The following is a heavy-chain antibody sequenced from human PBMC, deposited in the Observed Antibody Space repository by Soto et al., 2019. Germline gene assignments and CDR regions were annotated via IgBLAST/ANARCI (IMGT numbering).Heavy chain of an antibody. Sequence: PSETLSLTCTVSGGSISSSSYYWGWIRQPPGKGLEWIGSIYYSGSTYYNPSLKSRVTISVDTSKNQFSLKMSAVTAADTAVYYCAIHSGVITKPPSHVDYWGQGTLVTVSS. CDR3: AIHSGVITKPPSHVDY. V-gene: IGHV4-39*01. D-gene: IGHD3-22*01. J-gene: IGHJ4*02. CDR1: GGSISSSSYY. CDR2: IYYSGST.